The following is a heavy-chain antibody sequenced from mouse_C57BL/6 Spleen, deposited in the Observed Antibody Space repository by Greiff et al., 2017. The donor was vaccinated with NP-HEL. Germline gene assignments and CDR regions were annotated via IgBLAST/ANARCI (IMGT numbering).Heavy chain of an antibody. D-gene: IGHD2-3*01. CDR3: AKSYDGYPHYYAMDY. J-gene: IGHJ4*01. CDR2: INPNNGGT. Sequence: EVQLQESGPELVKPGASVKMSCKASGYTFTDYNMHWVKQSHGKSLEWIGYINPNNGGTSYNQKFKGKATLTVNKSSSTAYMELRSLTSEDSAVYYCAKSYDGYPHYYAMDYWGQGTSVTVSS. CDR1: GYTFTDYN. V-gene: IGHV1-22*01.